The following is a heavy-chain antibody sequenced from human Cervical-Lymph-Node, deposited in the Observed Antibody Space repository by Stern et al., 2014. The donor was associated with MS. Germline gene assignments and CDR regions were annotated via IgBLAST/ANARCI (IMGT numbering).Heavy chain of an antibody. CDR1: EGTFGDST. CDR2: IVPILGIT. V-gene: IGHV1-69*09. CDR3: ARTSLLDS. D-gene: IGHD1-1*01. J-gene: IGHJ4*02. Sequence: QVQLVESGTEVKKPGSSVKVSCKPSEGTFGDSTINWVRQAPGQGLEWMGRIVPILGITTYTQNFQGRVNFTADDSRTTAYLELRGLRSDDTAIYYCARTSLLDSWGQGTLVTVSS.